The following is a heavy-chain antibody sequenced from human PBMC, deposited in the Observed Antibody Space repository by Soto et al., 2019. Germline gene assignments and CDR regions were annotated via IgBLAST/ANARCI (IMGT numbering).Heavy chain of an antibody. J-gene: IGHJ3*01. V-gene: IGHV3-33*01. CDR3: ARDDALGNENAFDL. Sequence: QVQLVESGGGLVQPGTSLRLSCAVSGFSFRAYGFHWVRQPPGKGLEWVAVISPKGLSDSVEGRFTISRDNSKDTLYLQMNNLRAEDTALYYWARDDALGNENAFDLWGQGTMVTVSS. CDR1: GFSFRAYG. D-gene: IGHD1-1*01. CDR2: ISPK.